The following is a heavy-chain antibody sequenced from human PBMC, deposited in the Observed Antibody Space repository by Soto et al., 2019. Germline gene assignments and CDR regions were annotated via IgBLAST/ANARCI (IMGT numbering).Heavy chain of an antibody. CDR3: ARTTAVPNTLRSRYFFDY. J-gene: IGHJ4*02. Sequence: KPSETLSLTCSVSGGSVSNKTYYWSWIRQPPGKRLEWIGYVYCSGTTNYNPSLKSRVTISVDLSKNQFSLRLSSVTTADTALYYCARTTAVPNTLRSRYFFDYWGQGTLVTVSS. CDR1: GGSVSNKTYY. CDR2: VYCSGTT. V-gene: IGHV4-61*01. D-gene: IGHD4-17*01.